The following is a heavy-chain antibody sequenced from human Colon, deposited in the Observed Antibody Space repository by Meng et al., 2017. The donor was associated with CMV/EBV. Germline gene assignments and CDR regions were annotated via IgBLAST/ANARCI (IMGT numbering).Heavy chain of an antibody. V-gene: IGHV1-69*05. CDR2: IIPIFGTA. CDR3: ATDTLARGVIEYFYGMDV. J-gene: IGHJ6*02. Sequence: SVKVSCKASGGTFSSYAISWVRQAPGQGLEWMGGIIPIFGTANYAQKFQGRVTITTDESTSTTYMELSGLRSEDTAVYYCATDTLARGVIEYFYGMDVWGQGTTVTVSS. D-gene: IGHD3-10*01. CDR1: GGTFSSYA.